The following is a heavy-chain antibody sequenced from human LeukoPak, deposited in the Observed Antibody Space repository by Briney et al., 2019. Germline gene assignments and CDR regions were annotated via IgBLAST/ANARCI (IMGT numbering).Heavy chain of an antibody. Sequence: AGGSLRLSCAASGFTFSGSAIHWVRQASGRGLEWVGRIRSKADTAYAASVKGRFTISRDDSRNTAYLQMNSLQTEDTAVYYCARLRAARTESYFYYGMDVWGQGTTVTVSS. CDR2: IRSKADT. D-gene: IGHD6-6*01. V-gene: IGHV3-73*01. CDR1: GFTFSGSA. J-gene: IGHJ6*02. CDR3: ARLRAARTESYFYYGMDV.